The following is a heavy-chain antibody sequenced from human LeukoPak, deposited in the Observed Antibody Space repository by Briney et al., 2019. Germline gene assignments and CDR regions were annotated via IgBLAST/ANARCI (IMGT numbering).Heavy chain of an antibody. D-gene: IGHD2-15*01. Sequence: SETLSLTCAVSGYSISSGYYWGWIRQPPGKGLEWIGSIYFSGSTFYNASLKSRVIISVDTSKNQFSLSMNSVSAADTAVYHCARLSVVVAVDCWGQGTLVTVSS. CDR1: GYSISSGYY. CDR3: ARLSVVVAVDC. J-gene: IGHJ4*02. V-gene: IGHV4-38-2*01. CDR2: IYFSGST.